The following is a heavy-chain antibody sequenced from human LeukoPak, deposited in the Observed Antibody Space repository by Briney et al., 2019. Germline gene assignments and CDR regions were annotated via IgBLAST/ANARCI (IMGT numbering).Heavy chain of an antibody. J-gene: IGHJ5*02. D-gene: IGHD3-22*01. Sequence: GGSLRLSCAASGFTVSSNYMSWVRQAPGKGLEWVSVIYSGGSTYYADSVKGRFTISRDNSKNTLYLQMNSLRAEDTAVYYCARYSSGYYYEGWFDPWGQGTLVTVSS. CDR1: GFTVSSNY. CDR3: ARYSSGYYYEGWFDP. V-gene: IGHV3-66*01. CDR2: IYSGGST.